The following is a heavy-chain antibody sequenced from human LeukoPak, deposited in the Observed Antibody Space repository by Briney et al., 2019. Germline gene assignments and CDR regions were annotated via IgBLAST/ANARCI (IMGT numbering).Heavy chain of an antibody. J-gene: IGHJ3*02. D-gene: IGHD6-13*01. CDR2: FDPEDGET. V-gene: IGHV1-24*01. Sequence: ASVKVSCKVSGYTLTELSMHWVRQAPGKGLEWMGGFDPEDGETIYARKFQGRVTMTEDTSTDTAYMELSSLRSEDTAVYYCATLRSYWYSSSWYVAFDIWGQGTMVTVSS. CDR1: GYTLTELS. CDR3: ATLRSYWYSSSWYVAFDI.